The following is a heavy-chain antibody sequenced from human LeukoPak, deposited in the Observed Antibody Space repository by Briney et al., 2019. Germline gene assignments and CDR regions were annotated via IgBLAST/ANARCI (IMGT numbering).Heavy chain of an antibody. J-gene: IGHJ5*02. V-gene: IGHV3-23*01. CDR3: AKGKAPGAVDWFDP. CDR1: GFTFSQFC. D-gene: IGHD2-8*02. Sequence: GGSLRLSCAASGFTFSQFCMMWVRQAPGKGLEWVSSIAGTGETYYADSVKGRFTVSRDNSKSTLYLQINSLTAEDTAFYYCAKGKAPGAVDWFDPWGQGTLVTLSS. CDR2: IAGTGET.